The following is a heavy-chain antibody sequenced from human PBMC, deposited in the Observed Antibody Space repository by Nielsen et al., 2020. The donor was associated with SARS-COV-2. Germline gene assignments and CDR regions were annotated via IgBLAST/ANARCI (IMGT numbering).Heavy chain of an antibody. CDR1: GYRFTSSG. D-gene: IGHD1-26*01. Sequence: ASVKVSCKASGYRFTSSGISWVRQAPGQGLEWMGWMNPNSGNTGYARKFQGRVTMTRNTSISTAYIELSSLRSEDTAVYYCARLQSGSYTGMDVWGQGTTVTVSS. J-gene: IGHJ6*02. CDR3: ARLQSGSYTGMDV. V-gene: IGHV1-8*02. CDR2: MNPNSGNT.